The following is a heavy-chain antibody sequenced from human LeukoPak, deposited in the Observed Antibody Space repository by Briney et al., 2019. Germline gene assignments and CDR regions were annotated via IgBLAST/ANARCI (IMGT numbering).Heavy chain of an antibody. J-gene: IGHJ4*02. CDR3: ARALPDITGTTDHENLHFDY. V-gene: IGHV3-20*04. CDR2: INWNGGST. D-gene: IGHD1-7*01. Sequence: GGSLRLSCAASGFTFDDYGMSWVRQAPGKGLEWVSGINWNGGSTGYADSVKGRFTISRDNAKNSLYLQMNSLRAEDTALYYCARALPDITGTTDHENLHFDYWGQGTLVTVSS. CDR1: GFTFDDYG.